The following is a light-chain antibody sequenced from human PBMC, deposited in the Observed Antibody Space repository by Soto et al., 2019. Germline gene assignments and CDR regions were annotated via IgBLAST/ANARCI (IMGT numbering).Light chain of an antibody. J-gene: IGKJ5*01. CDR3: QQYHNWPPIT. CDR1: QSVGRS. CDR2: GTS. V-gene: IGKV3-15*01. Sequence: VVMTQSPATLSVSPGERATLSCRASQSVGRSLAWYQQKPGQAPRLLIYGTSARATGIPATFSGSGSGTEFTLTISSLQSEDFAVYYCQQYHNWPPITFGQGTRLEIK.